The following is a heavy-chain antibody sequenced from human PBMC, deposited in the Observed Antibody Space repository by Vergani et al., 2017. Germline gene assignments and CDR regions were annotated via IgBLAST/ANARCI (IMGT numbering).Heavy chain of an antibody. Sequence: QVQLQQWGGGLLKPSETLSLTCVVNGGSLTSYHWTWIRQSPGEGLEWVGDMDHTERPYYNQSLKVRLTMSVDKSRNQFSLRLTAVTATDTAIYFCARVNTETNGHFYYYYYMDVWGQGTAVTVS. V-gene: IGHV4-34*01. CDR1: GGSLTSYH. J-gene: IGHJ6*03. D-gene: IGHD4-11*01. CDR2: MDHTERP. CDR3: ARVNTETNGHFYYYYYMDV.